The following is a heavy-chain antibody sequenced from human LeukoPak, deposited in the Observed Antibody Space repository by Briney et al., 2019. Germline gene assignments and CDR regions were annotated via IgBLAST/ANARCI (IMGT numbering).Heavy chain of an antibody. Sequence: GRTLRLSCEGSGFSARGNYMSWVRQAPGKGLEGVAVDYRGGSTNHADAVKGRFSVSRDNSKDTLYLQMNNLRPEDTGVYFCARDLGWDNVTSFHFWGLGAQVTVSS. J-gene: IGHJ4*02. CDR2: DYRGGST. D-gene: IGHD2-15*01. V-gene: IGHV3-66*02. CDR3: ARDLGWDNVTSFHF. CDR1: GFSARGNY.